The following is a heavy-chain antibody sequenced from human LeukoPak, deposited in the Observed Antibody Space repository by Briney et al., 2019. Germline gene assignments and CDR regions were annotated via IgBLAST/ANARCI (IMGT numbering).Heavy chain of an antibody. CDR2: IYCDDDK. J-gene: IGHJ4*02. Sequence: SGPTLANPTQTLTLTCTFSGFSLRTSGVGVGWIRQTPGKALEWLTLIYCDDDKRYSPSLKSRLTITKDTSKNQVVLTMTNMDAVDTATYYCARSRGYSGCEWDYYFDYWGQRTLVTVS. D-gene: IGHD5-12*01. CDR1: GFSLRTSGVG. V-gene: IGHV2-5*02. CDR3: ARSRGYSGCEWDYYFDY.